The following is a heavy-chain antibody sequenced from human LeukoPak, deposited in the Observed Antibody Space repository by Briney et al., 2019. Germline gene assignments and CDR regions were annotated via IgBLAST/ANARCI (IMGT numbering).Heavy chain of an antibody. V-gene: IGHV4-59*01. CDR2: IYYSGST. Sequence: TLSLTCTVSGGSISSYYWSWIRQPPGKGLEWIGYIYYSGSTNYNPSLKSRVTISIDTSKSQFSLKVSSVTAADTAVYYCARHGTTGTNLNWFDPWGQGTLVTVSS. D-gene: IGHD1-1*01. J-gene: IGHJ5*02. CDR1: GGSISSYY. CDR3: ARHGTTGTNLNWFDP.